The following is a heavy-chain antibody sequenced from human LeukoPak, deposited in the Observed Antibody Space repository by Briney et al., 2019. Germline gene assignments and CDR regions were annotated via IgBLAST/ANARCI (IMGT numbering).Heavy chain of an antibody. D-gene: IGHD2-15*01. CDR1: GFTLSSRW. CDR3: AREIPGRIAADC. CDR2: INRDGSEK. Sequence: GGSLRLSCVVSGFTLSSRWMMWVRQAPGEGLEWMTNINRDGSEKNYVDSVKGRFTISRDNDKKSLFLQMNSLGAEDAAIYYCAREIPGRIAADCWGQGTLVTVSS. J-gene: IGHJ4*02. V-gene: IGHV3-7*01.